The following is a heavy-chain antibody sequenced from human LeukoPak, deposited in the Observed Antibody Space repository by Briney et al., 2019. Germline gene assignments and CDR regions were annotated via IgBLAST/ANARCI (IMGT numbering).Heavy chain of an antibody. D-gene: IGHD5-12*01. Sequence: GGSLRLSCAASGFSFSSYGMHWVRQASGRGLEWVAFIRYDGSNKDYADSEKGRFTISRDNSKNTLYLEMNSLRAEDTAVYHCAKVRFSDSGRDGLDSWGQGTLVTVSS. V-gene: IGHV3-30*02. CDR3: AKVRFSDSGRDGLDS. CDR2: IRYDGSNK. J-gene: IGHJ5*01. CDR1: GFSFSSYG.